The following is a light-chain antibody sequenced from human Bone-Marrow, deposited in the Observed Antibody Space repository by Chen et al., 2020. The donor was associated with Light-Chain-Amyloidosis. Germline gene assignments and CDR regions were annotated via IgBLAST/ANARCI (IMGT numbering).Light chain of an antibody. Sequence: EIVLTQSPGTLSLSPGERATLSCRASQSVSSSYLAWYQQKPGQAPRLLIYGASSRATGIPDRFSGSGAGTDFTLTISRLEPEDFAVYDWQQYGSSPDTFGQGTKLEIK. J-gene: IGKJ2*01. V-gene: IGKV3-20*01. CDR1: QSVSSSY. CDR2: GAS. CDR3: QQYGSSPDT.